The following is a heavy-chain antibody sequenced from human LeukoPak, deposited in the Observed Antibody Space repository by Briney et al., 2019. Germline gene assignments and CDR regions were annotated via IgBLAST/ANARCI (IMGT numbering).Heavy chain of an antibody. V-gene: IGHV3-11*01. D-gene: IGHD4-17*01. CDR3: ARTTVTTFRYFYYYYGTDV. CDR1: GFTFSDYY. CDR2: ISSSGSTI. J-gene: IGHJ6*02. Sequence: KPGGSLRLSCAASGFTFSDYYMSWIRQAPGKGLEWVSYISSSGSTIYYADSVKGRFTISRDNAKNSLYLQMNSLRAEDTAVYYCARTTVTTFRYFYYYYGTDVWGQGTTVTVSS.